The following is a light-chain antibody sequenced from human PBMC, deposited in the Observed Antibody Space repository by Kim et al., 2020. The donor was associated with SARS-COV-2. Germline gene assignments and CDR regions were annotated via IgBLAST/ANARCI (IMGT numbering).Light chain of an antibody. V-gene: IGKV1-39*01. CDR1: QSISRY. Sequence: ACVGDRVTITCRASQSISRYLNWYQQKPGRAPKLLIYGVSSFQSGVPSRFSGSGSGTDFTLTISSLQPEDFATYYCQQSCTTPRTFGQGTKVDIK. CDR2: GVS. CDR3: QQSCTTPRT. J-gene: IGKJ1*01.